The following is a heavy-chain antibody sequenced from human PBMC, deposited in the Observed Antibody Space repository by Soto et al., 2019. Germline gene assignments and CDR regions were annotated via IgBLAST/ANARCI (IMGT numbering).Heavy chain of an antibody. CDR3: ARDSPTGWHFDY. Sequence: EAQLVESGGGLVQPGGSLRLSCAASEFTFSSYTMNWVRQAPGKGLEWVSYISSSSSTTYYADSVRGRFTISRDNAKNSVYLPMHSLSDQDAALYYCARDSPTGWHFDYWGEGTVVPVSP. CDR2: ISSSSSTT. J-gene: IGHJ4*02. V-gene: IGHV3-48*02. CDR1: EFTFSSYT. D-gene: IGHD2-15*01.